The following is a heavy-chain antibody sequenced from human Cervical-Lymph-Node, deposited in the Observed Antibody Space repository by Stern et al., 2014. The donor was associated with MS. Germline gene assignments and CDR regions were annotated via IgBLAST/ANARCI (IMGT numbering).Heavy chain of an antibody. Sequence: QVQLVQSGAEVKKPGSSMKVSCKASGGTFSSIEISWVRQAPGQGLEWLGGISPLFGTTNYAQKVQGRVTIIADVSTNTVNMELSSPRSEDTAVYYCVRDQGGIAGTWGQGTLVTVSS. V-gene: IGHV1-69*12. D-gene: IGHD6-13*01. J-gene: IGHJ4*02. CDR3: VRDQGGIAGT. CDR1: GGTFSSIE. CDR2: ISPLFGTT.